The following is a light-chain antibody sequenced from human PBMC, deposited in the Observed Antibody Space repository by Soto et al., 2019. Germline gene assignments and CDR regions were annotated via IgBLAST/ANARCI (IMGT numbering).Light chain of an antibody. V-gene: IGKV3-20*01. CDR1: QSVSSSY. CDR2: GAS. J-gene: IGKJ5*01. CDR3: QQYGSSPIT. Sequence: EIVLTQSPGTLSLSPGERATLSCRASQSVSSSYLAWYQQKPGQAPRLLIYGASSRATGISDRFSGSGSGTDFTLTISRLYPEYFAVYYCQQYGSSPITFGQGTRLEIK.